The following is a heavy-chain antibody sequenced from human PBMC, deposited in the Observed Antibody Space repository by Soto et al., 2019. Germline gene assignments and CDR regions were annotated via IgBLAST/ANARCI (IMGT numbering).Heavy chain of an antibody. J-gene: IGHJ5*02. CDR2: IDHSGST. Sequence: SETLSLTCAVSGFSISSGYYWGWIRQPPGKGLEWIGNIDHSGSTYYNPSLKSRVTISVDTSKNQFSLKLTSVTAADTAVYYCARGRQWLSRSNWFDPWGQGTLVTVSS. D-gene: IGHD6-19*01. V-gene: IGHV4-38-2*01. CDR1: GFSISSGYY. CDR3: ARGRQWLSRSNWFDP.